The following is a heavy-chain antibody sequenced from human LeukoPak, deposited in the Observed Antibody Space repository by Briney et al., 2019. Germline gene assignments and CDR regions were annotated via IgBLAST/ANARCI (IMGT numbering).Heavy chain of an antibody. J-gene: IGHJ3*02. CDR1: GYTFTGYY. V-gene: IGHV1-2*02. CDR2: INPNSGGT. CDR3: ARGSSGWYYRDAFDI. D-gene: IGHD6-19*01. Sequence: GASVKVSCKASGYTFTGYYMHWVRQAPGQGLEWMGWINPNSGGTNYAQKFQGRVTMTRDTSISTAYMELSRLRSDDTAVYYCARGSSGWYYRDAFDIWGQGTMVTVS.